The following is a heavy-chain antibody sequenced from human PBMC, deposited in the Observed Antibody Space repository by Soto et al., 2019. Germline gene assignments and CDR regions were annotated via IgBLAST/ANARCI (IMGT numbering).Heavy chain of an antibody. Sequence: GGSLRLSCAASGFTFSSYAMHWVRQAPGKGLEWVAVTSYDGSNKYYADSVKGRFTISRDNSRNSVHLQMSSLRDEDTAVYYCARDHYYAFDIWGQGTMVTVSS. D-gene: IGHD1-26*01. V-gene: IGHV3-30-3*01. J-gene: IGHJ3*02. CDR1: GFTFSSYA. CDR2: TSYDGSNK. CDR3: ARDHYYAFDI.